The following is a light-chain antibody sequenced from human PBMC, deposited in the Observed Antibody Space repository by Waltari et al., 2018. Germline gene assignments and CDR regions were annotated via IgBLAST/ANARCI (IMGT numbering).Light chain of an antibody. CDR3: CSYTRGSVI. Sequence: HSAMTQPASVSVSPGHSIAISCTGTRSSVGSYTFVSWYQQFPGKAPKLTRYEVNKRPSGISNRFSGSKFGNTASLTISGLQAEDEGDYYCCSYTRGSVICGGGTKLTVL. J-gene: IGLJ2*01. CDR1: RSSVGSYTF. CDR2: EVN. V-gene: IGLV2-23*02.